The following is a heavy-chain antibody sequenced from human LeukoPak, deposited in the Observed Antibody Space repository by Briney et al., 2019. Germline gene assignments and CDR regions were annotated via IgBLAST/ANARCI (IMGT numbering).Heavy chain of an antibody. J-gene: IGHJ4*02. CDR2: ISYDGSNK. CDR3: ASITTVSFDY. D-gene: IGHD3-22*01. CDR1: GFTFSSYA. Sequence: GGSLTLSCAASGFTFSSYAMHWVRQAPGKGLEWVAVISYDGSNKYYADSVKGRFTISRDNPKHTLYLQMNSLRAEDTAVYYCASITTVSFDYWGQGTLVTVSS. V-gene: IGHV3-30-3*01.